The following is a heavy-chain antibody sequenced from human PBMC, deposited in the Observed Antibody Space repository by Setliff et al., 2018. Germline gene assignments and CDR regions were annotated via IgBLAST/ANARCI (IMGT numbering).Heavy chain of an antibody. D-gene: IGHD2-15*01. CDR2: IWDDGGNK. CDR3: ARTCSGSGCYAGLES. V-gene: IGHV3-33*08. J-gene: IGHJ4*02. Sequence: PGGSLRLSCAASGFTFDDYAMAWVRQVPGKGLEWVAVIWDDGGNKYHADSVKGRFTISRDNSKNTLYLQMNRLRPEDTAVYYCARTCSGSGCYAGLESWGQGTPVTVSS. CDR1: GFTFDDYA.